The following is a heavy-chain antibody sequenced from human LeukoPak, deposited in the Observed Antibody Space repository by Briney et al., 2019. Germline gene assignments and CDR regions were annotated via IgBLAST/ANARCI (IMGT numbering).Heavy chain of an antibody. D-gene: IGHD3/OR15-3a*01. CDR2: IYHSGST. J-gene: IGHJ4*02. V-gene: IGHV4-38-2*01. CDR1: GYSISSGYY. Sequence: KPSETLSLTCVVSGYSISSGYYWGWIRQPPGKVLEWIGSIYHSGSTYYNPSLKSRVTISVDTSKNQFSLKLSSVTAADTAVYYCARRSLGTIDYWGQGTLVTFSS. CDR3: ARRSLGTIDY.